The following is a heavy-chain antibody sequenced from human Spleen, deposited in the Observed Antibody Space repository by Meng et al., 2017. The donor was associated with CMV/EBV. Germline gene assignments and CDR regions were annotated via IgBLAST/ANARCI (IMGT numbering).Heavy chain of an antibody. J-gene: IGHJ4*02. V-gene: IGHV1-2*02. D-gene: IGHD2-21*02. CDR1: GYTFTRYG. Sequence: ASVKVSCKASGYTFTRYGICWVRQAPGQGLEWMGWINPSSGATDYTQKFRGRVTVTSDTSIRTAYMELSGLTSDGTAVYYCGREFPRWGLEFDYWGQGTLVTVSS. CDR3: GREFPRWGLEFDY. CDR2: INPSSGAT.